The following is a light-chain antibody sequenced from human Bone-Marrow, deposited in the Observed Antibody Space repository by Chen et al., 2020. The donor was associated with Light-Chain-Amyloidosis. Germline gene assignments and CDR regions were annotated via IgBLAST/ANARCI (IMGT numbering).Light chain of an antibody. CDR2: DAY. J-gene: IGKJ4*01. V-gene: IGKV3-11*01. CDR1: QTISTH. CDR3: QHRGGWPPLS. Sequence: EVVLTQSPATLSLSPGERATLSCRASQTISTHLVWYHQKPGQVPRLLIYDAYTRATGIPARFSGSGSGTDCTLSISSLEAEDFAVYYCQHRGGWPPLSFGGGTKIEIK.